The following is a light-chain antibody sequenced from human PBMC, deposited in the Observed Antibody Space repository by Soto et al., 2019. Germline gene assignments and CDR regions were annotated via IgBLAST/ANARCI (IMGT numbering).Light chain of an antibody. V-gene: IGKV3-20*01. CDR2: DAS. CDR3: QKYNSAPLT. Sequence: EIVLTQSPGTLSLSPGERATFSCRASQSVSSNYLAWYQQKPGQAPRLLIYDASNRAIGIPARFSGSGSGTDFTLTISSLQPEDVATYYCQKYNSAPLTFGGGTKVDIK. J-gene: IGKJ4*01. CDR1: QSVSSNY.